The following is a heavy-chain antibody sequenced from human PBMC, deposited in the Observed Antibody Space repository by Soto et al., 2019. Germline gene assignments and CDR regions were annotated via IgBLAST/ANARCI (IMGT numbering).Heavy chain of an antibody. D-gene: IGHD3-22*01. CDR2: ISSSGTTI. V-gene: IGHV3-48*03. J-gene: IGHJ4*02. CDR3: ARNSDYYDSSAPFDY. Sequence: GGSLRLSCAASGFTFSSYEMNWVRQAPGKGLEWISYISSSGTTIYNADSVKGRFTISRDNAKNSLYLQMNSLRAEDTAVYYCARNSDYYDSSAPFDYWGQGTLVTVSS. CDR1: GFTFSSYE.